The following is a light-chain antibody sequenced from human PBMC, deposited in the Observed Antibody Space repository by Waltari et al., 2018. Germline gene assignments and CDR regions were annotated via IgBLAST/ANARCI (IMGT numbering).Light chain of an antibody. CDR1: LSICIW. CDR3: LQYGSSPYI. CDR2: NAS. J-gene: IGKJ2*01. V-gene: IGKV1D-16*01. Sequence: DIQMTQTPSLLSASVGDTDTLTCRARLSICIWIDWYQKKPGKAPKRLIYNASSLQSGVPLRFSGSGSGTEFTLTISSLQPEDFATYYCLQYGSSPYIFGQGTKVEIK.